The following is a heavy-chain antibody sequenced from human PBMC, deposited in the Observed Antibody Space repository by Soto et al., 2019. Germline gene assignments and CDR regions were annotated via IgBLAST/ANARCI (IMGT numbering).Heavy chain of an antibody. CDR3: AKGPYGSGSYYSFDY. CDR1: GFTFSSYA. Sequence: EVQLLESGGGLVQPGGSLRLSCAASGFTFSSYAMSWVRQAPGKGLEWVSAISGSGGSTYYADSVNGRFTISRDNSKNTLYLQMNSLRAEDTAVYYCAKGPYGSGSYYSFDYWGQGTLVTVSS. D-gene: IGHD3-10*01. J-gene: IGHJ4*02. V-gene: IGHV3-23*01. CDR2: ISGSGGST.